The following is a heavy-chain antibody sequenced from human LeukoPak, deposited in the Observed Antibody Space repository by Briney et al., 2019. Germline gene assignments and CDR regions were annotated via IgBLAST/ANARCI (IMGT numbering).Heavy chain of an antibody. V-gene: IGHV4-39*07. J-gene: IGHJ4*02. Sequence: PSETLSLTCTVSGGSISSSSYYWGWIRQSPGKGLEWIGSIYYSGSTYYNPSLKSRVTISVDTSKNQFSLKLSSVTAADAAVYYCATGVHGIAAAGDYYFDYWGQGTLVTVSS. CDR2: IYYSGST. CDR1: GGSISSSSYY. CDR3: ATGVHGIAAAGDYYFDY. D-gene: IGHD6-13*01.